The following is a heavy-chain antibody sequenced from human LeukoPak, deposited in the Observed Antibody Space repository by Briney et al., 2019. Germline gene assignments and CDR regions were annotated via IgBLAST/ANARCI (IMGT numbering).Heavy chain of an antibody. CDR3: AKKTGDSSGYYRRYYFYY. D-gene: IGHD3-22*01. CDR1: GFTFSSYG. V-gene: IGHV3-30*02. CDR2: IRYDGSNK. J-gene: IGHJ4*02. Sequence: QPGGSLRLSCAASGFTFSSYGMHWVRQAPGKGLEWVAFIRYDGSNKYYADSVKGRFTISRDNSKNTLYLQMNSLRAEDTAVYYCAKKTGDSSGYYRRYYFYYWGQGTLVTVSS.